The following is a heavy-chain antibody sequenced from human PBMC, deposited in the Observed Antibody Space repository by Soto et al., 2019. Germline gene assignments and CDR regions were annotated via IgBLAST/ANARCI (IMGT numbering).Heavy chain of an antibody. CDR3: ARHESFYSSSPPAYGMDV. CDR1: GFTFSSYW. V-gene: IGHV3-74*01. J-gene: IGHJ6*02. D-gene: IGHD6-13*01. CDR2: INSDGSST. Sequence: PGGSLRLSCAASGFTFSSYWMHWVRQAPGKGLVWVSRINSDGSSTSYADSVKGRFTISRDNAKNTLYLQMNSLRAEDTAVYYCARHESFYSSSPPAYGMDVWGQGTTVTVSS.